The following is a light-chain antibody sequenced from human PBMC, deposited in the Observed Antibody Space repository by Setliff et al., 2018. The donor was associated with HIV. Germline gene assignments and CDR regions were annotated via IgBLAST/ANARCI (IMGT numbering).Light chain of an antibody. CDR3: SSYAITNTLP. Sequence: QSVLAQPASVSGSPGQSITISCTGTSSDVGGYSHVSWYQQHPGKAPKLIIYEVRNRPPGVSNRFSGSKSGNTAPLTISGLRAEDEADYYCSSYAITNTLPFGTGTKV. J-gene: IGLJ1*01. CDR2: EVR. V-gene: IGLV2-14*01. CDR1: SSDVGGYSH.